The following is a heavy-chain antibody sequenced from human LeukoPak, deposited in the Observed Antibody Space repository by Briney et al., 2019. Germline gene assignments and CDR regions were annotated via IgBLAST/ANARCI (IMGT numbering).Heavy chain of an antibody. J-gene: IGHJ4*02. V-gene: IGHV4-38-2*02. Sequence: PSETLPLTCTVSGYSISSGYYWGWIRQPPGKGLEWIGSIYHSGSTYYNPSLKSRVTISVDTSKNQFSLKLSSVTAADTAVYYCARDVWEFTNRVDYWGQGTLVTVSS. CDR2: IYHSGST. CDR1: GYSISSGYY. D-gene: IGHD1-26*01. CDR3: ARDVWEFTNRVDY.